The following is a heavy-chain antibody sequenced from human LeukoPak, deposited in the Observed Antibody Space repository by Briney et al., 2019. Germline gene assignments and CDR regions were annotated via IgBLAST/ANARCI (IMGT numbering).Heavy chain of an antibody. D-gene: IGHD2-2*02. V-gene: IGHV3-11*01. CDR1: GFTFSDYY. J-gene: IGHJ6*02. CDR2: ISSSGSTI. CDR3: ARDEVAIVVVPADIHKVHYYYGMDV. Sequence: GSLRLSCAASGFTFSDYYMSWIRQAPGKGLEWVSYISSSGSTIYYADSVKGRFTISRDNAKNSLYLQMISLGAEDTAVYYCARDEVAIVVVPADIHKVHYYYGMDVWGQGTTVTVSS.